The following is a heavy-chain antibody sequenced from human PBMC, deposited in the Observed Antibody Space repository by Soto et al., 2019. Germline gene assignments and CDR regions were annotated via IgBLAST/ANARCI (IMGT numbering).Heavy chain of an antibody. J-gene: IGHJ6*02. CDR3: ASDYLEWLHPPYYYYYGMDV. CDR2: ISGSGGST. CDR1: GFTFSSYA. D-gene: IGHD3-3*01. Sequence: PGGSLRLSCAASGFTFSSYAMSWVRQAPGKGLEWVSAISGSGGSTYYADSVKGRFTISRDNSKNTLYLQMNSLRAEDAAVYYCASDYLEWLHPPYYYYYGMDVWGQGTTFTVSS. V-gene: IGHV3-23*01.